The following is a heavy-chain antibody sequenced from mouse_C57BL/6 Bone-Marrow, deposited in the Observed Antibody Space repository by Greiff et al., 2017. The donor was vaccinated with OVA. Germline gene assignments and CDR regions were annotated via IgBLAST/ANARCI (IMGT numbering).Heavy chain of an antibody. Sequence: QVHVKQSGAELVKPGASVKLSCKASGYTFTEYTIHWVKQRSGQGLEWIGWFYPGSGSIKYNEKFKDKATLTADKSSSTVYMELSRLTSENSAVYFCARQEGRDYDERLAYWGQGALVTVSA. J-gene: IGHJ3*01. CDR1: GYTFTEYT. D-gene: IGHD2-4*01. CDR3: ARQEGRDYDERLAY. CDR2: FYPGSGSI. V-gene: IGHV1-62-2*01.